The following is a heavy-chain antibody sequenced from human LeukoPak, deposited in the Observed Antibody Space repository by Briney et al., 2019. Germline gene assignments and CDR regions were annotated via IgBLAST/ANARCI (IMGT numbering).Heavy chain of an antibody. CDR2: IYYSGST. J-gene: IGHJ4*02. V-gene: IGHV4-59*12. CDR1: GGSISSDY. CDR3: ARGSNYEGYFDY. D-gene: IGHD4-11*01. Sequence: SETLSLTCTVSGGSISSDYWSWIRQPPGKGLEWIGYIYYSGSTNYNPSLKSRVTISVDTSKNQFSLKLSSVTAADTAVYYCARGSNYEGYFDYWGQGTLVTVSS.